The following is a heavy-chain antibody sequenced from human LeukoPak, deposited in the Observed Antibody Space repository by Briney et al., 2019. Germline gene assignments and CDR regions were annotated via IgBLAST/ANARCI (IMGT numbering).Heavy chain of an antibody. V-gene: IGHV3-33*06. D-gene: IGHD3-10*01. Sequence: GGSLRLSCAASGFTFSTYGMHWVRQAPGKGLEWVAIIWHDGDRKYYGDSVKGRFTISRDNSKNMLYLEMNSLRADDTAVYYCAKAFPLSGLGSQYFSNWFDPWGQGTLVNGSS. CDR3: AKAFPLSGLGSQYFSNWFDP. CDR2: IWHDGDRK. CDR1: GFTFSTYG. J-gene: IGHJ5*02.